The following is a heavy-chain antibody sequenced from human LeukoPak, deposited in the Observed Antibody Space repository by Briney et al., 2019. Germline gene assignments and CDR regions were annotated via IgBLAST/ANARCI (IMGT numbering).Heavy chain of an antibody. CDR2: IYYSGST. CDR3: ATQSQYYDFWSGYLLDY. Sequence: PSETLSLTCTVSGGSISSSTYYWGWIRQPPGKGLEWIGSIYYSGSTYYNPSLKSRVTISVDTSKNQFSLKLSSVTAADTAVYYCATQSQYYDFWSGYLLDYWGQGTLVTVSS. J-gene: IGHJ4*02. V-gene: IGHV4-39*01. D-gene: IGHD3-3*01. CDR1: GGSISSSTYY.